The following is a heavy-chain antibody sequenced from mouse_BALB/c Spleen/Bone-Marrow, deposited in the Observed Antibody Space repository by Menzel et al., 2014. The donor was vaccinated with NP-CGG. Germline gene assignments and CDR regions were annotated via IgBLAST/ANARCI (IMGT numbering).Heavy chain of an antibody. Sequence: VQRVESGAELARPGASVKMSCKASGYTFTTYTIHWVKQRPGQGLEWIGYINPSSGYANYNQNFKDKATLTADKSSSTAYMQLSSLTSEDSAVYYCTRITMVVRYFDVWGTGTTVTVSS. CDR3: TRITMVVRYFDV. D-gene: IGHD1-1*01. CDR1: GYTFTTYT. V-gene: IGHV1-4*01. J-gene: IGHJ1*03. CDR2: INPSSGYA.